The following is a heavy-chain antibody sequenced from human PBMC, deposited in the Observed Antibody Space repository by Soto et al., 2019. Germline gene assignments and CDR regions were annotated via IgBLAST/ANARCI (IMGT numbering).Heavy chain of an antibody. V-gene: IGHV3-11*05. J-gene: IGHJ6*02. CDR2: IDSSTKYT. CDR3: AREYYYTMDV. Sequence: QVQLVESGGGLVRPGGSLRLSCEASGFTFRDYYMTWFRQAPGKGLEWLSYIDSSTKYTNYADSVKGRFTISRDNDKNSVYLQMNSLRADATAVYYCAREYYYTMDVWGQGTMVTVSS. CDR1: GFTFRDYY.